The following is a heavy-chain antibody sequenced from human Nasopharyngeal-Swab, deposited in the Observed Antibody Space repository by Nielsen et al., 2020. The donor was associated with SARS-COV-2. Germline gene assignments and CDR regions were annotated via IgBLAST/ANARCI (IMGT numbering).Heavy chain of an antibody. CDR3: SRCGGSCYTGKDY. CDR2: ISSSSSYI. D-gene: IGHD2-15*01. V-gene: IGHV3-21*01. CDR1: GFTFSSYS. Sequence: GESLKISCAASGFTFSSYSMNWVRQAPGKGLEWVSSISSSSSYIYYADSVKGRFTIFRDNAKNSLYLQMNSLRAEDTAVYYCSRCGGSCYTGKDYWGQETLVTVSS. J-gene: IGHJ4*02.